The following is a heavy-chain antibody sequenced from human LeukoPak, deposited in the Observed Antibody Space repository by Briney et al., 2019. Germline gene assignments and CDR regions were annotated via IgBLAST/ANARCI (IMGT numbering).Heavy chain of an antibody. D-gene: IGHD1-1*01. Sequence: GGSLRLSCAASGVTFSSYAMSWVRQALGKGLEWVSSFCGSGGSTYYADSVKGRFTISRDNAKNSLYLQMNRLRADDTAVYYCARELQLERLAFGKEGSAFDYWGQGTLVTVSS. V-gene: IGHV3-23*01. CDR1: GVTFSSYA. J-gene: IGHJ4*02. CDR2: FCGSGGST. CDR3: ARELQLERLAFGKEGSAFDY.